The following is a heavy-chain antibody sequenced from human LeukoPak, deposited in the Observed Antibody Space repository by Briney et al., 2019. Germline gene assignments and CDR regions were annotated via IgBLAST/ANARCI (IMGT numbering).Heavy chain of an antibody. J-gene: IGHJ5*02. V-gene: IGHV1-69*01. Sequence: SVKVSCKASGGTFNNYAISWVRQAPGQGLERMGGIIPMFGTANYAQKYQGRVTITADESTSTAHIELSSLRSEDTAMYYCALGSRGVMTDWFDPWGQGTLVTVSS. CDR1: GGTFNNYA. CDR3: ALGSRGVMTDWFDP. D-gene: IGHD3-10*01. CDR2: IIPMFGTA.